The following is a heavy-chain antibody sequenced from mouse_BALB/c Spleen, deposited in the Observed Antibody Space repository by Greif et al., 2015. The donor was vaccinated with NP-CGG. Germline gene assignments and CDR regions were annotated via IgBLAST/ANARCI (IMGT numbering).Heavy chain of an antibody. D-gene: IGHD2-1*01. CDR2: ISDGGSYT. CDR1: GFTFSDYY. J-gene: IGHJ1*01. CDR3: ARDGNYWYFDV. Sequence: EVQGVESGGGLVKPGGSLKLSCAASGFTFSDYYMYWVRQTPEKRLEWVATISDGGSYTYYPDSVKGRFTISRDNAKXNLYLQMSSLKSEDTAMYYCARDGNYWYFDVWGAGTTVTVSS. V-gene: IGHV5-4*02.